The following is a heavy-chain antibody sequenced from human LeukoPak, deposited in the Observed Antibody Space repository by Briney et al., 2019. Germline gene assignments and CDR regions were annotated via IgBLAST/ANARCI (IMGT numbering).Heavy chain of an antibody. Sequence: GSLRLSCAASGFTFSSYGMHWVRQAPGKGLEWVAVISYDGSNKYYADSVKGRFTISRDNSKNTLYLQMNSLRAEDTAVYYCTSSNGALDYWGQGTLVTVSS. J-gene: IGHJ4*02. CDR3: TSSNGALDY. V-gene: IGHV3-30*03. D-gene: IGHD2-8*01. CDR1: GFTFSSYG. CDR2: ISYDGSNK.